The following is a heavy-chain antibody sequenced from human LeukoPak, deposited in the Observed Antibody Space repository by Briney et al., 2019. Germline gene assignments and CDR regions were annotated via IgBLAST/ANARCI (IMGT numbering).Heavy chain of an antibody. D-gene: IGHD3-10*01. CDR1: GFTVSSNY. CDR2: IYSGGST. V-gene: IGHV3-53*01. J-gene: IGHJ4*02. CDR3: ARGSLDYYGSGRPSFYFDY. Sequence: GGSLRLSCAASGFTVSSNYMSWVRQAPGKGLEWVSVIYSGGSTYYADSVKGRFTISRDNSKNTLYLQMNSLRAEDTAVYYCARGSLDYYGSGRPSFYFDYWGQGTLVTVSS.